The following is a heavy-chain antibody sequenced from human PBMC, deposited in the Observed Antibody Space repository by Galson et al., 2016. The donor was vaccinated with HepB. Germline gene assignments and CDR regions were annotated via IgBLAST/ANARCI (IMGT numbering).Heavy chain of an antibody. CDR1: GFTVSNNY. D-gene: IGHD5-24*01. CDR3: ARDPIATRYYYYGMDV. Sequence: SLRLSCAASGFTVSNNYMSWVRQAPGKGLEWVSVIYSGGSTYYAVSVKGRFTISRDNSKNTLYLQMNSLRAEDTAVYYCARDPIATRYYYYGMDVWGQATTVTVSS. J-gene: IGHJ6*02. CDR2: IYSGGST. V-gene: IGHV3-53*01.